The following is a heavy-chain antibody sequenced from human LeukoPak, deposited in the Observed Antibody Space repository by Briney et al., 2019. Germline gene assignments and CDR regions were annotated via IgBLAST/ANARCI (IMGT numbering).Heavy chain of an antibody. CDR2: ISRSGGST. D-gene: IGHD4-17*01. V-gene: IGHV3-23*01. CDR3: AKERFGDYGDFDY. J-gene: IGHJ4*02. Sequence: GGSLRLSCTASGFTFSSQAMSWVRQAPGKGLEWVSTISRSGGSTYYADSVKGRFTISRDNSKNTLYLQLNSLRAEDTAVYYCAKERFGDYGDFDYWGQGTLVTVSS. CDR1: GFTFSSQA.